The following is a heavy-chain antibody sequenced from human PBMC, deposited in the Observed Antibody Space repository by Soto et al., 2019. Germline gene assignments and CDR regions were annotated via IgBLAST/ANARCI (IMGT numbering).Heavy chain of an antibody. D-gene: IGHD5-12*01. CDR2: INPNSGGT. Sequence: ASVKVSCKASGYTFTGYYMHWVRQAPGQGLEWMGWINPNSGGTNYAQKFQGWVTMTRDTSISTAYMELSRLRSDDTAVYYCARDRVDIVATNPDDAFDIWGQGTMVTVPS. CDR1: GYTFTGYY. J-gene: IGHJ3*02. V-gene: IGHV1-2*04. CDR3: ARDRVDIVATNPDDAFDI.